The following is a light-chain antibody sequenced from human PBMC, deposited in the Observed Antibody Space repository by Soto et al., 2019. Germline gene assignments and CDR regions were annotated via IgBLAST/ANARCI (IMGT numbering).Light chain of an antibody. V-gene: IGKV3-20*01. CDR1: QSVSSY. CDR2: DAS. J-gene: IGKJ5*01. CDR3: QQYGTLPIT. Sequence: EILLTQSPSTLSLSPGERATLSCRASQSVSSYLAWYQQKPGQAPRPLIYDASNRATGIPDRFSGSGSGTDFTPTIGRLEPEDFAVYYCQQYGTLPITFGQGTRLEIK.